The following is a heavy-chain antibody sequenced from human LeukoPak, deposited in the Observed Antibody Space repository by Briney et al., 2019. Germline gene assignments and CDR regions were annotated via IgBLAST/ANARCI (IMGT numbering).Heavy chain of an antibody. CDR2: IYYSGST. J-gene: IGHJ3*02. V-gene: IGHV4-31*03. Sequence: SETLSLTCTVSGGSISSGGYYWSWIRQHPGKGLECIGYIYYSGSTYYNPSLKSRVTISVDTSKNQFSLKLSSVTAADTAVYYCARPAAGRAAFDIWGQGTMVTVSS. D-gene: IGHD6-13*01. CDR3: ARPAAGRAAFDI. CDR1: GGSISSGGYY.